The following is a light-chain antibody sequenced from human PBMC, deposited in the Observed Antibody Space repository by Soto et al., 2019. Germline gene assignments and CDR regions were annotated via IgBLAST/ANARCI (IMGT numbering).Light chain of an antibody. V-gene: IGKV3-20*01. CDR2: AAS. CDR3: QQYGRT. CDR1: QSISTNY. Sequence: EIVLTQSPGTLSLSPGESATLSCRVSQSISTNYLAWYQQKPGQAPRLLIYAASSLTGIPDRFSGSGSGTDFTLTISRLEPEDFAVYYCQQYGRTFGQGTRLEIK. J-gene: IGKJ5*01.